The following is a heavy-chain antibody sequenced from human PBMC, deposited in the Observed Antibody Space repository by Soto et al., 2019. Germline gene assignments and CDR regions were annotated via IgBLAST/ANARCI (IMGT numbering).Heavy chain of an antibody. CDR1: GGTFSSYT. D-gene: IGHD3-9*01. J-gene: IGHJ6*03. Sequence: QVQLVQSGAEVKKPGSSVKVSCKASGGTFSSYTISWVRQAPGQGLEWMGRIIPILGIANYAQKFQGRVTITADKSTSTAYMELSSLRSEDTAVYYCAREGSPDWVLRHYYYYYMDVWGKGTTVTVSS. CDR3: AREGSPDWVLRHYYYYYMDV. CDR2: IIPILGIA. V-gene: IGHV1-69*08.